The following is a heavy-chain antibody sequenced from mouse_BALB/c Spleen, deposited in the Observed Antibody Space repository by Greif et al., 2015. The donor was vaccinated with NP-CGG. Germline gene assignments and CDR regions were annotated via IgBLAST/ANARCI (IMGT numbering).Heavy chain of an antibody. D-gene: IGHD4-1*02. J-gene: IGHJ2*01. CDR2: IFPGSGST. CDR3: ARDNCEGSFDY. V-gene: IGHV1-55*01. CDR1: GYDFTSYW. Sequence: VKLVESGAELVKPGTSVKLSCKASGYDFTSYWINWVKLRPGQGLEWIGDIFPGSGSTNYNEKFKSKATLTVDTSSITAYMQLSSLASEYSVLYYCARDNCEGSFDYWDQGITLTVSP.